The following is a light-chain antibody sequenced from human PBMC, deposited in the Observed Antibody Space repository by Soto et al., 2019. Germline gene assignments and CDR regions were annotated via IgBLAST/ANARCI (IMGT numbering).Light chain of an antibody. CDR3: QQYNNWPAIT. V-gene: IGKV3-15*01. Sequence: EVVLTQSPGTLSLSPGERVTLSCRASQSVASSYLAWYQQKPGRAPRLLFYSASSRATDIPARFSGSGSGTEFTLTISSLQSEDFAVYYCQQYNNWPAITFGQGTRLEIK. CDR1: QSVASSY. CDR2: SAS. J-gene: IGKJ5*01.